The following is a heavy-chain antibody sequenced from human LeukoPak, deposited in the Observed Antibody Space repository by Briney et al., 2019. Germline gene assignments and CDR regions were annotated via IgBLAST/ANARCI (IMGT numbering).Heavy chain of an antibody. CDR3: ARALEYSSSSPPFDY. CDR2: ISAYNGNT. J-gene: IGHJ4*02. Sequence: ASVKVSCKASGYTFTSYGISWVRQAPGQGLEWMGWISAYNGNTSYAQKLQGRVTMTTDTSTSTAYMELRSLRSDDTAVYYCARALEYSSSSPPFDYWGQGTLVTVSS. D-gene: IGHD6-6*01. V-gene: IGHV1-18*01. CDR1: GYTFTSYG.